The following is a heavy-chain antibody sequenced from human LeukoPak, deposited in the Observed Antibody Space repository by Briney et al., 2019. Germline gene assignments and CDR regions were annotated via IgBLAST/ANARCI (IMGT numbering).Heavy chain of an antibody. CDR3: AKGWATVPNDY. CDR2: ISGGGNTT. J-gene: IGHJ4*02. CDR1: GITFNTYA. V-gene: IGHV3-23*01. Sequence: GGSLRLSCEVSGITFNTYAMSWFRQAPGRGLNCVSGISGGGNTTYYTDSVKGRFAIYRDNSRNTLYLQMNSLRAEDTAVYFCAKGWATVPNDYWGQGTLVTVSS. D-gene: IGHD4-17*01.